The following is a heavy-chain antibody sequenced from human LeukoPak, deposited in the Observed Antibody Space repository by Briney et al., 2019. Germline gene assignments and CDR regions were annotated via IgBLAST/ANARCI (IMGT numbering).Heavy chain of an antibody. V-gene: IGHV4-61*02. Sequence: SETLSLTCTVSGGSINSGLYYWSWIRQSAGQGLEWIRRVYSSGSTNYNPSLKGRVTISVDTLKNQFSLMVRSVTAADTAVYYCASEGRGPVIYNWFDSWGQGVLVTVSS. CDR3: ASEGRGPVIYNWFDS. CDR2: VYSSGST. D-gene: IGHD3-10*01. CDR1: GGSINSGLYY. J-gene: IGHJ5*01.